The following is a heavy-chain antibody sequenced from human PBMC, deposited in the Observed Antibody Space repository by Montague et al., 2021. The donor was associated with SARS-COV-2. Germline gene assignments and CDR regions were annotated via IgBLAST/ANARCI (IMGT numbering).Heavy chain of an antibody. J-gene: IGHJ3*02. CDR3: TRDYRSVVGDGLDI. D-gene: IGHD3-16*02. CDR1: GFTFSYYD. V-gene: IGHV3-48*03. Sequence: SLILSCAASGFTFSYYDVNWVRQAPGKGPEWISYISTSAYTTSYAGSVKGRFTISRDNGKNSLYLQMNSLRVEDTAVYYCTRDYRSVVGDGLDIWGQGTKVTVSS. CDR2: ISTSAYTT.